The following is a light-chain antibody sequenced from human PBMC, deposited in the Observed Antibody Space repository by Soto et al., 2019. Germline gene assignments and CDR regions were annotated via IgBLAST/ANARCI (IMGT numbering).Light chain of an antibody. J-gene: IGKJ3*01. CDR3: QKYDSAPDT. V-gene: IGKV1-27*01. CDR1: KGISDL. CDR2: AAS. Sequence: DIQMTQSPSSLSASVGDRVTITCRASKGISDLLAWYQQRPGKVPKLLIYAASTLQSGVPSRFSGSGSGTDFTLIISSLQPEDVATYYCQKYDSAPDTFGPGTRVDLK.